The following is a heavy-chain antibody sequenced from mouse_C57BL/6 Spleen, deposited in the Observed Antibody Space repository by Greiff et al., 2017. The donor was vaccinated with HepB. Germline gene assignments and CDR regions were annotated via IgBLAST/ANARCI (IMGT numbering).Heavy chain of an antibody. J-gene: IGHJ1*03. V-gene: IGHV2-2*01. D-gene: IGHD1-1*01. CDR2: IWSGGST. CDR1: GFSLTSYG. Sequence: QVHVKQSGPGLVQPSQSLSITCTVSGFSLTSYGVHWVRQSPGKGLEWLGVIWSGGSTDYNAAFISRLSISKDNSKSQVFFKMNSLQADDTAIYYCARISTVVGRYFDVWGTGTTVTVSS. CDR3: ARISTVVGRYFDV.